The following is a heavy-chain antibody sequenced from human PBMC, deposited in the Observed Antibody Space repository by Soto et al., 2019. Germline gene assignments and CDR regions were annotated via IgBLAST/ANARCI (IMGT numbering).Heavy chain of an antibody. CDR3: AKVGSERYSGQHSYY. J-gene: IGHJ4*02. CDR2: ISSSSGST. D-gene: IGHD5-12*01. V-gene: IGHV3-23*01. Sequence: EVQLLESGGGLVQPGGSLRLSCAASGFTFSNYAMNWVRQAPGKGLEWVSTISSSSGSTYYADSVKGRFTISRDNSKNFLYLQMNSLRGDDTAVYYCAKVGSERYSGQHSYYRGQGTLVTISS. CDR1: GFTFSNYA.